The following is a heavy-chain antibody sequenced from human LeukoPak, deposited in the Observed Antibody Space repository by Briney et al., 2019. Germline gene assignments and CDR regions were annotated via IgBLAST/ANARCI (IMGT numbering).Heavy chain of an antibody. Sequence: SYDGSNKYYADSVKGRFTISRDNSKNTLYLQMNSLRAEDTAVYYCAKDRSDSSTWYAGSHWGQGTLVTVSS. CDR3: AKDRSDSSTWYAGSH. CDR2: SYDGSNK. V-gene: IGHV3-30-3*02. D-gene: IGHD6-13*01. J-gene: IGHJ4*02.